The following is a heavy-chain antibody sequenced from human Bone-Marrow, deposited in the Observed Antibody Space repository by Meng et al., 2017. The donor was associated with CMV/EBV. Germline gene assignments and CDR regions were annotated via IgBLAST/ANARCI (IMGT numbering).Heavy chain of an antibody. CDR2: IENDGSNK. CDR3: VKFFRWDQPDDAFDI. Sequence: GGSLRLSCAASGFTFSRYGMDWVRQGPGKGLEWVTFIENDGSNKYYADSVKGRFTISRDNFKNTVHLQINSLRAEDTALYYCVKFFRWDQPDDAFDIWGHWTMVTVAS. V-gene: IGHV3-30*02. J-gene: IGHJ3*02. D-gene: IGHD1-26*01. CDR1: GFTFSRYG.